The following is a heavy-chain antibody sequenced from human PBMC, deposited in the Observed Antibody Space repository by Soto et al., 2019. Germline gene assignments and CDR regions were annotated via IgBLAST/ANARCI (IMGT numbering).Heavy chain of an antibody. V-gene: IGHV4-31*01. Sequence: QVQLQESGPGLVKPSQTLSLTCTVSGGSISTGGYYWGWIRQHPGRGLEWIGYIYHSGMTFSNPSHQGTVAKSTETSKNKFSLKLSSVAAADAAVYYCATVRWEQQSPFDIWGQGTMVSVSS. D-gene: IGHD4-17*01. CDR3: ATVRWEQQSPFDI. CDR2: IYHSGMT. J-gene: IGHJ3*02. CDR1: GGSISTGGYY.